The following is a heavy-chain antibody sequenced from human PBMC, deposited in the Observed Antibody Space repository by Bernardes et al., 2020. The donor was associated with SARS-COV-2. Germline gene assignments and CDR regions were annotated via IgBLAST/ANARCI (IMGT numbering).Heavy chain of an antibody. Sequence: GGSLRLSCAASGFTFDDYGMSWVRQAPGKGLEWVSGINWNGGSTGYAGSVKGRFTISRDNAKNSLYLQMNSLRAEDTAFYYCATDLTEEYFDYWGQGTLVTVSS. CDR3: ATDLTEEYFDY. CDR1: GFTFDDYG. J-gene: IGHJ4*02. V-gene: IGHV3-20*04. CDR2: INWNGGST.